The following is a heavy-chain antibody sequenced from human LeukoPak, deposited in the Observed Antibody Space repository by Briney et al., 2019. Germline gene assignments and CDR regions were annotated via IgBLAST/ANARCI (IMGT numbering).Heavy chain of an antibody. D-gene: IGHD3-22*01. CDR1: GFTFSSYE. CDR2: ISVSGHKT. Sequence: PGGSLRLSCAASGFTFSSYEMNWVRQAPGKGLEWVSGISVSGHKTYHADSVKGRFTISRDNSNNMVYLQMNSLRAEDTAVYYCVKDLVGYDSSGYRDYWGQGTLVTVSS. V-gene: IGHV3-23*01. CDR3: VKDLVGYDSSGYRDY. J-gene: IGHJ4*02.